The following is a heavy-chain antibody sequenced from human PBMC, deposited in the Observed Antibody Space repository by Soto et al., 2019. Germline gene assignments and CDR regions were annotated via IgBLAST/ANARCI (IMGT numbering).Heavy chain of an antibody. J-gene: IGHJ6*03. CDR1: GYTFTSYG. CDR3: ARVRTGYGSGSPTIYYYMDV. Sequence: EASVKVSCKASGYTFTSYGISWVRQAPGQGLEWMGWISAYNGNTNYAQKLQGRVTMTTDTSTSTAYMELRSLRSDDTAVYYCARVRTGYGSGSPTIYYYMDVWGKGTTVTVSS. D-gene: IGHD3-10*01. CDR2: ISAYNGNT. V-gene: IGHV1-18*01.